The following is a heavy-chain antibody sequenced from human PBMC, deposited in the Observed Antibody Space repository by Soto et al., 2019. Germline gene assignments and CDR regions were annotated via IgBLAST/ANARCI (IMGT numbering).Heavy chain of an antibody. CDR2: INHSGTT. V-gene: IGHV4-34*01. D-gene: IGHD5-12*01. J-gene: IGHJ6*02. CDR1: CWSFRDYF. CDR3: VATTMAYYYGMDV. Sequence: QVPLQQGGARLLKPSETLSLTFAGYCWSFRDYFWGWIRQPPRKGLGWIGEINHSGTTNYNPSLKSRVTISLDTSKNHFSLNLTSVTAADTAVYYSVATTMAYYYGMDVWGQGTTVTVSS.